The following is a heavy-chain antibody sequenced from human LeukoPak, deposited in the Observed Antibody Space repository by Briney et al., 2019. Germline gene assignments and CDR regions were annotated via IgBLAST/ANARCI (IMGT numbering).Heavy chain of an antibody. Sequence: SDTLSLTCTVSGGSISSSSYYWGWIRQPPGKGLEWIGRIYYSGSTYYNPSLKSRVTISVDTSKNHFSLKLSSVTAADTAVYYCARHNAGYNPHRYMDVWGKGTTVTVSS. CDR1: GGSISSSSYY. J-gene: IGHJ6*03. CDR3: ARHNAGYNPHRYMDV. CDR2: IYYSGST. V-gene: IGHV4-39*01. D-gene: IGHD5-24*01.